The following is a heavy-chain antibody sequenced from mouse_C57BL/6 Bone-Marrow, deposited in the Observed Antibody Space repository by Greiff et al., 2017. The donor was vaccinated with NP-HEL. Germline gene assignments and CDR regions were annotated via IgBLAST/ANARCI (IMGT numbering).Heavy chain of an antibody. D-gene: IGHD1-1*01. J-gene: IGHJ2*01. Sequence: QPGAGLVKPGASVKFSAKPSAYTFTGYGITWVRQSPGQGLDGLGDFFPGSGSTNYNEKFKSKATLTVDTSSSTAYMQLSSLTSEDSAVYYCARPGDYGSPSFGYWGQGTTLTVSS. V-gene: IGHV1-55*01. CDR2: FFPGSGST. CDR1: AYTFTGYG. CDR3: ARPGDYGSPSFGY.